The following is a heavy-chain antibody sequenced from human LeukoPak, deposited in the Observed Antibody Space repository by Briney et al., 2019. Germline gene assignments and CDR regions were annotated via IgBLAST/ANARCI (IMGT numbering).Heavy chain of an antibody. CDR3: ARYTSGWFDY. J-gene: IGHJ5*01. CDR2: INSDGSST. D-gene: IGHD6-19*01. Sequence: PGGSLRLSCAASGFTFSSYWMHWVRQAPGTGLGWVSRINSDGSSTTYADSVKGRFTISRDNAKNALYLQMNSLRAEDTAVYYCARYTSGWFDYWGQGTLVTVSS. CDR1: GFTFSSYW. V-gene: IGHV3-74*03.